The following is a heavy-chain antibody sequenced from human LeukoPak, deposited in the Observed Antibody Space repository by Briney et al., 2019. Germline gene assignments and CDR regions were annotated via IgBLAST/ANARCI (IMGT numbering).Heavy chain of an antibody. CDR2: IWYDGSNK. Sequence: SGGSLRFSCAASGFTFSSYAMSWVRQAPGKGLEWVAVIWYDGSNKYYADSVKGRFTISRDNSKNTLYLQMNSLRAEDTAVYYCAKEYCSSTSCYAFDIWGQGTMVTVSS. CDR1: GFTFSSYA. V-gene: IGHV3-33*06. CDR3: AKEYCSSTSCYAFDI. J-gene: IGHJ3*02. D-gene: IGHD2-2*01.